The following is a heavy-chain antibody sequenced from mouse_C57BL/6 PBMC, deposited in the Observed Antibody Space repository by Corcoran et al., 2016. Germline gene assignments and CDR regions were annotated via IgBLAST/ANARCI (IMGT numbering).Heavy chain of an antibody. J-gene: IGHJ3*01. CDR3: TRYYGNSAY. V-gene: IGHV14-1*01. CDR1: GFNIKDYY. D-gene: IGHD2-1*01. Sequence: EVQLQQSGAELVRPGASVKLSCTASGFNIKDYYMHWVKQRPEQGLEWIGRIDPEDGDTEYAPKFQGKATMTADTASNTSYLKLSSLTSEDTAVYYCTRYYGNSAYWGQWTLVTVSA. CDR2: IDPEDGDT.